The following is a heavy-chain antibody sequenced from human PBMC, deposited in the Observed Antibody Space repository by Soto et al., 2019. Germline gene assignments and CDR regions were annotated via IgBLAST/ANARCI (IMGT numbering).Heavy chain of an antibody. D-gene: IGHD2-2*01. CDR2: IYHSGST. Sequence: SETLSLTCAVSGGSISSGGYSWSWIRQPPGKGLEWIGYIYHSGSTYYNPSLKSRVTISVDRSKNQFSLKLSSVTAADTAVYYCARGRYCSSTSCSPGVYYFDYWGQGTLVTVSS. J-gene: IGHJ4*02. CDR3: ARGRYCSSTSCSPGVYYFDY. CDR1: GGSISSGGYS. V-gene: IGHV4-30-2*01.